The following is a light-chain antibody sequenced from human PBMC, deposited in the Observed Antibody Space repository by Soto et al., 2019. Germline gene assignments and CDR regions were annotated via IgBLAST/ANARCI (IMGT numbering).Light chain of an antibody. CDR2: LNSDGSH. J-gene: IGLJ2*01. CDR1: SGHNNYA. CDR3: QTWGTGIVV. V-gene: IGLV4-69*01. Sequence: QPVLTQSPSASASLGASVKLTCTLSSGHNNYAIAWHQQQPEKGPRYLMKLNSDGSHSKGDGIPDRFSGSSSGTERYLTISSLQSEDEADYYCQTWGTGIVVFGGGTKLPVL.